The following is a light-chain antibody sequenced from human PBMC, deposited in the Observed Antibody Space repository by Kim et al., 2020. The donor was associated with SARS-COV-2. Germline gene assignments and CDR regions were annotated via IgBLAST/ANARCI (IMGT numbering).Light chain of an antibody. CDR3: LQHNSYQST. V-gene: IGKV1-17*01. CDR2: AAS. J-gene: IGKJ1*01. Sequence: DIQMTQSPSSLSASVGDRVTITCRASQGIRNELGWYQQKPGKAPKPLISAASSLQSGVPSRFSGSGSGTEFTLTVSSLQPEDFATYYCLQHNSYQSTFGQGTKVDIK. CDR1: QGIRNE.